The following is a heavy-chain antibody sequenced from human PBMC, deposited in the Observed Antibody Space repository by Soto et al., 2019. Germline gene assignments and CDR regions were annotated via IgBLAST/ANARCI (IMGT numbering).Heavy chain of an antibody. Sequence: SETLSLTCAVYGGSFSGYYWSWIRQPPGKGLEWNGEINHSGSTNYNPSLKSRVTISVDTSKNQFSLKLSSVTAADTAVFYCARLSYDFWSGYPYVAYNNWFDPWGQGTLVTVSS. CDR1: GGSFSGYY. V-gene: IGHV4-34*01. J-gene: IGHJ5*02. D-gene: IGHD3-3*01. CDR3: ARLSYDFWSGYPYVAYNNWFDP. CDR2: INHSGST.